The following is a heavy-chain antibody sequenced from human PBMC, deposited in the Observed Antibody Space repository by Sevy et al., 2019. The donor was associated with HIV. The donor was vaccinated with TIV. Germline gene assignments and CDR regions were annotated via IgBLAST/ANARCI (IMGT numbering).Heavy chain of an antibody. D-gene: IGHD1-7*01. J-gene: IGHJ6*02. CDR2: IYSGGST. CDR3: ARGGNNWNYASYYYYCMDV. CDR1: GFTVSSNY. V-gene: IGHV3-53*01. Sequence: GGSLRLSCAASGFTVSSNYMSWVRQAPGKGLEWVSVIYSGGSTYYADSVKGRFTISRDNSKNTLYLQMNSLRAEDTAVYYCARGGNNWNYASYYYYCMDVWGQGTTVTVSS.